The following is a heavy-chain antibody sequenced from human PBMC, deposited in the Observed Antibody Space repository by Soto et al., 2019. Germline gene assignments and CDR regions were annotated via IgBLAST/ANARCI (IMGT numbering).Heavy chain of an antibody. J-gene: IGHJ5*02. CDR2: ISSSSNYI. CDR3: ARDQYYYDTSGYST. CDR1: GFTFSRYT. V-gene: IGHV3-21*01. D-gene: IGHD3-22*01. Sequence: EVQLVESGGGLVKPGGSLRLSCAASGFTFSRYTMNWVRQAPGKGLEWVSSISSSSNYIHYVDSVKGRFTISRDNAENSLYLQMNSLRAGDTAVYYCARDQYYYDTSGYSTWGQGTLVTVSS.